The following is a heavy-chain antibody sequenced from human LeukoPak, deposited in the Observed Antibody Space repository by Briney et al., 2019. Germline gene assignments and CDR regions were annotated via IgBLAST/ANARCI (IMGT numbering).Heavy chain of an antibody. CDR3: ATEPSRSYSFDHLDF. D-gene: IGHD5-12*01. CDR2: VVPMFGIR. V-gene: IGHV1-69*04. J-gene: IGHJ4*02. Sequence: SVNVSCKTSGGTFNNYAISWVRQAPGQDLEWMGRVVPMFGIRNYPQTFRGRVNITADKATNTVYMELRSLRAEDTAIYYCATEPSRSYSFDHLDFWGLGTPVTVSS. CDR1: GGTFNNYA.